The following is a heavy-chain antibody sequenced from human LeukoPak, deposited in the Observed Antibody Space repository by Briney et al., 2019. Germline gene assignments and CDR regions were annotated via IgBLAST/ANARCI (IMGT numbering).Heavy chain of an antibody. J-gene: IGHJ5*02. D-gene: IGHD3-10*01. Sequence: QPGGSLRLSCAASGFTVNSNYMSWIRQAPGKGLEWVSAIYSGGRTYYADSVKGRFTISRDNSKNTLYLQMNSLRAEDTAVYYCARVYYYGPWFDPWGQGTLVTVSS. CDR2: IYSGGRT. CDR3: ARVYYYGPWFDP. V-gene: IGHV3-53*01. CDR1: GFTVNSNY.